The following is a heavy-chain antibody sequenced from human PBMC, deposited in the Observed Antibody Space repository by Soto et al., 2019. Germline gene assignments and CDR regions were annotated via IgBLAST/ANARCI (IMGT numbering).Heavy chain of an antibody. CDR3: ARNYRHGYYYGMEV. V-gene: IGHV2-70*01. D-gene: IGHD1-26*01. CDR1: GFSLSISGMC. J-gene: IGHJ6*02. CDR2: IDWDDDK. Sequence: SGPTLVNPTQTLTLTCTFSGFSLSISGMCVSWIRQPPGKALEWLALIDWDDDKYYSTSLKTRLTISKDTSKNQVVLTMTNMDPVDTATYYCARNYRHGYYYGMEVWGQGTTVTVSS.